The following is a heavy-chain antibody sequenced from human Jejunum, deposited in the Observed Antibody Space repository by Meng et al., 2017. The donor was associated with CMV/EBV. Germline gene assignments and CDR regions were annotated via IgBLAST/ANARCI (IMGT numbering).Heavy chain of an antibody. Sequence: SCAASGFTFRTYGMHWVRQAPGKGLERVAFIRNDGSKKFYADSVRGRFTVSRDNSKNTLYVQMNSLRAEDTAVYYCAKAYDSGMDVWGQGTTVIVSS. CDR1: GFTFRTYG. D-gene: IGHD3-22*01. CDR2: IRNDGSKK. J-gene: IGHJ6*02. V-gene: IGHV3-30*02. CDR3: AKAYDSGMDV.